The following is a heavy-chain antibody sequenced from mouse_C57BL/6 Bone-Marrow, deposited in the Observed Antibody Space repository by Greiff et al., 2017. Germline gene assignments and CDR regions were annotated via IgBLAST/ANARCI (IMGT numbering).Heavy chain of an antibody. V-gene: IGHV5-17*01. CDR3: ARPPALFAY. Sequence: EVMLVESGGGLVKPGGSLKLSCAASGFTFSDYGMHWVRQAPEKGLEWVAYISSGSSTIYYADTVKGRFTISRDNAKNTLFLQMTSLRSEDTAMYYCARPPALFAYWGQGTLVTVSA. CDR2: ISSGSSTI. CDR1: GFTFSDYG. J-gene: IGHJ3*01.